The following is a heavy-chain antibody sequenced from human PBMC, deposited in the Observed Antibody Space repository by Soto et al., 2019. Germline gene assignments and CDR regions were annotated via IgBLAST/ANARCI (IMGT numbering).Heavy chain of an antibody. CDR2: IYPGDSDT. CDR1: AYSFTSYW. CDR3: ARGADRGHYDILTGYYTPCPLHGMDV. Sequence: GASLKISCKGSAYSFTSYWNGWVRQMPGKGLEWMGIIYPGDSDTRYSPSFQGQVTISADKSISTAYLQWSSLKASDTAMYYCARGADRGHYDILTGYYTPCPLHGMDVWGQGTTGTVAS. D-gene: IGHD3-9*01. V-gene: IGHV5-51*01. J-gene: IGHJ6*02.